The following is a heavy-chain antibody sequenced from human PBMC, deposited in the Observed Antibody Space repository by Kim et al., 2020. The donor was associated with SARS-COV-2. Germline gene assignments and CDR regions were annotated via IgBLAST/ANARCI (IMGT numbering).Heavy chain of an antibody. Sequence: SVKGRFTISRGNSKNTLYLQMNSLRAEDTAVYYCARVMGDSSGYGRGADYWGQGTLVTVSS. CDR3: ARVMGDSSGYGRGADY. V-gene: IGHV3-30*07. D-gene: IGHD3-22*01. J-gene: IGHJ4*02.